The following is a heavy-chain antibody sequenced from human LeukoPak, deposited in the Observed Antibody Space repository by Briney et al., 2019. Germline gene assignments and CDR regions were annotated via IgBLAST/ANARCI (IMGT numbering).Heavy chain of an antibody. J-gene: IGHJ4*02. CDR1: GGSVSSGSYY. V-gene: IGHV4-61*01. CDR2: TYYSGST. CDR3: ARTVDYFDY. Sequence: SETLSLTCTVSGGSVSSGSYYWSWIRQPPGKGLEWIGYTYYSGSTNYNPSLKSRVTISVDTSKNQFSLKLSSVTAADTAVYYCARTVDYFDYWGQGTLVTVSS.